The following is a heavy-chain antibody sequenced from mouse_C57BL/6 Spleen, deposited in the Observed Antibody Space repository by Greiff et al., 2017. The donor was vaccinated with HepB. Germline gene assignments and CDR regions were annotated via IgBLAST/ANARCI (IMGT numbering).Heavy chain of an antibody. CDR2: ISYDGSN. V-gene: IGHV3-6*01. Sequence: VQLKESGPGLVKPSQSLSLTCSVTGYSITSGYYWNWIRQFPGNKLEWMGYISYDGSNNYNPSLKNRISITRDTSKNQFFLKLNSVTTEDTATYYCARDYSNFAYWGQGTLVTVSA. CDR1: GYSITSGYY. J-gene: IGHJ3*01. D-gene: IGHD2-5*01. CDR3: ARDYSNFAY.